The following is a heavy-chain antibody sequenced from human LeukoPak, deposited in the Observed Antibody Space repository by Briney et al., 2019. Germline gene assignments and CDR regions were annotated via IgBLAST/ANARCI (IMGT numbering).Heavy chain of an antibody. Sequence: KPAETLSLTCEVLGRSFSGYYLTWIRQSPGKGLEWVGEIHPTEGGPYNPSLESRVTMSVDTSKTQFSLRMNSVTAADTAVYFCARGTDAYKIGNIWGQGSLVTVSS. V-gene: IGHV4-34*01. D-gene: IGHD5-24*01. CDR3: ARGTDAYKIGNI. CDR1: GRSFSGYY. J-gene: IGHJ4*02. CDR2: IHPTEGG.